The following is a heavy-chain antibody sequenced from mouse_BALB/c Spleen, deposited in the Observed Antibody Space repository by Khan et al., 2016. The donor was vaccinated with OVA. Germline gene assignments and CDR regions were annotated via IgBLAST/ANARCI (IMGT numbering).Heavy chain of an antibody. J-gene: IGHJ3*01. Sequence: QVRLQQSGAELAKPGASVKMSCKASGYTFTSYWMHWVKQRPGQGLEWIGYIDPSTDYTEYNQKFRDKATLTVDKSSTTVYMQLTSLTSEDSAVYYCVNHGSSSAWFTYWGQGTLATVSA. CDR3: VNHGSSSAWFTY. CDR2: IDPSTDYT. V-gene: IGHV1-7*01. D-gene: IGHD1-1*01. CDR1: GYTFTSYW.